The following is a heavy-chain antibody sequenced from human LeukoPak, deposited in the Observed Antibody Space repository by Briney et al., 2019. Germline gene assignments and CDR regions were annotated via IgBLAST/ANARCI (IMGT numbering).Heavy chain of an antibody. Sequence: PSETLSLTCTVSGGSVSSYYWSWLRQPPGKGLEWIGYIYNSENTKYNSSLESRVTMSVDTSKNRFFLKLSSVTAAHTAVYYCARFYSGPSGWFVLWYFDLWGRGTLVTVSS. CDR2: IYNSENT. D-gene: IGHD6-19*01. CDR1: GGSVSSYY. CDR3: ARFYSGPSGWFVLWYFDL. J-gene: IGHJ2*01. V-gene: IGHV4-4*09.